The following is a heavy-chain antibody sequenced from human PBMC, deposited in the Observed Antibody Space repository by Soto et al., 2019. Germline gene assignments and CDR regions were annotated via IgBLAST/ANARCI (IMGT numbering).Heavy chain of an antibody. Sequence: EVQLVESGGGLVKPGGSLRLSCAASGFTFSSYSMNWVRQAPGKGLEWVSSISSSSSYIYYADSVKGRFTISRDNAKNSLYLQMNSLRAEDTAVYYCARAHCSSTSCYGGAFDIWGQGTIVTVSS. CDR2: ISSSSSYI. J-gene: IGHJ3*02. CDR1: GFTFSSYS. CDR3: ARAHCSSTSCYGGAFDI. V-gene: IGHV3-21*01. D-gene: IGHD2-2*01.